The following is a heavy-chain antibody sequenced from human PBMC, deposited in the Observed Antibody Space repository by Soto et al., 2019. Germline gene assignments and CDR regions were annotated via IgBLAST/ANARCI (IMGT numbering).Heavy chain of an antibody. V-gene: IGHV3-48*01. D-gene: IGHD3-10*01. J-gene: IGHJ4*02. CDR1: GLTFSIYS. Sequence: PGGSLRLSCAASGLTFSIYSMNWVRQAPGKGLEWVSRIRHDSSTMHYADSVKGRFTISRDNAENSLYLQMNSLRAEDTAVYYCVREWFGDSYWGQGTLVTVSS. CDR3: VREWFGDSY. CDR2: IRHDSSTM.